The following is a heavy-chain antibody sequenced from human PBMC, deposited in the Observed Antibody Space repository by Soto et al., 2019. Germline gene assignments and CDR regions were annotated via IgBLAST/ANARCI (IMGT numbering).Heavy chain of an antibody. CDR2: IIPIFGTA. CDR1: GGTFSSYA. V-gene: IGHV1-69*01. J-gene: IGHJ5*02. D-gene: IGHD6-13*01. CDR3: ARENSSSWYGGNWFDP. Sequence: QVQLVQSGAEVKKPGSSVKVSCKASGGTFSSYAISWVRQAPGQGLEWMGGIIPIFGTANYAQKFQGRVTITADESTSIAYMELSSLRSEDTAVYYCARENSSSWYGGNWFDPWGQGTLVTVSS.